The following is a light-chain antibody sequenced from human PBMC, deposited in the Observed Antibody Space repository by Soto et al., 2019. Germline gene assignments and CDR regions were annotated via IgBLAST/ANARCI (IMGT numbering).Light chain of an antibody. CDR2: GAF. J-gene: IGKJ1*01. Sequence: EVVLTQSPATLSVSPGERATLSCRTSQSVGNNLAWYQQKPGQAPRLLMYGAFIRAPGLPVRFRGTGSGTEFTLTISGLQSEDVELYYCRQYGRAPRTFGNGTKGDI. CDR3: RQYGRAPRT. V-gene: IGKV3-15*01. CDR1: QSVGNN.